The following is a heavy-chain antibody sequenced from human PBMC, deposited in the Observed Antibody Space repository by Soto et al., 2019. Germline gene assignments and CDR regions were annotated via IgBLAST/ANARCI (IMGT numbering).Heavy chain of an antibody. V-gene: IGHV3-20*04. CDR3: ARAPGFYGDFFDY. CDR1: GFRFDDYG. J-gene: IGHJ4*02. Sequence: EVPLVESGGGVVRPGGSLRLSCAAFGFRFDDYGMSWVRQVPGKGLEWVSGINRVGGSTSYADSVKGRFTISRDNAKNSLYLQMNSLRAEDTAFYYCARAPGFYGDFFDYWGQGTLVTVSS. D-gene: IGHD4-17*01. CDR2: INRVGGST.